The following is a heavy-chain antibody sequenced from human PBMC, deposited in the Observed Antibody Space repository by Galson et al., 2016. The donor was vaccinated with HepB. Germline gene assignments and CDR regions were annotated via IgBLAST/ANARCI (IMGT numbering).Heavy chain of an antibody. J-gene: IGHJ4*02. V-gene: IGHV3-23*01. D-gene: IGHD6-19*01. CDR2: ISGDGTGT. Sequence: SLRLSCAASGFTFSIYAMSWVRQAPGKGLEWVSAISGDGTGTYYAGSVQGRFTSSRDRSKNTLYLQMNSLRADETAVYYCARFTQQWLDRVYYFDYWGQGTLVTVSS. CDR1: GFTFSIYA. CDR3: ARFTQQWLDRVYYFDY.